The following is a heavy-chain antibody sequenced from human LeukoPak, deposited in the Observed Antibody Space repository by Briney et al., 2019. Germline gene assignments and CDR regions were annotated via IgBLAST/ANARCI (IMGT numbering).Heavy chain of an antibody. J-gene: IGHJ5*02. D-gene: IGHD6-13*01. CDR3: AGDISGQLVWYWFDP. CDR1: GFTFSDYY. CDR2: ISSSGSTI. Sequence: GGSLRLSCAASGFTFSDYYMSWIRQAPGKGLEWVSYISSSGSTIYYADSVKGRFTISRDNAKNSLYLQMNSLRAEDTAVYYCAGDISGQLVWYWFDPWGQGTLVTVSS. V-gene: IGHV3-11*01.